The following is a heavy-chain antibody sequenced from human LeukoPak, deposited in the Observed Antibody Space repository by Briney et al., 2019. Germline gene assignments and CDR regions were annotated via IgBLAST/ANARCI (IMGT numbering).Heavy chain of an antibody. Sequence: ASVKVSCKASGGTFSSYAISWVRQAPGQGLEWMGGIIPIFGTANYAQKFQGRVTITADESTSTAYMELSSLRSEDTAVYYCARGAPHTYYDYVWGSYRYYDYWGQGTLVTVSS. CDR2: IIPIFGTA. CDR1: GGTFSSYA. CDR3: ARGAPHTYYDYVWGSYRYYDY. V-gene: IGHV1-69*13. D-gene: IGHD3-16*02. J-gene: IGHJ4*02.